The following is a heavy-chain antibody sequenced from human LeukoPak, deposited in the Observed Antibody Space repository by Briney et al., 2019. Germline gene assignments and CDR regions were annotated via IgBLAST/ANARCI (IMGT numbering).Heavy chain of an antibody. CDR3: ARRTFPLYCDY. J-gene: IGHJ4*02. V-gene: IGHV4-39*01. Sequence: PSETLSLTCTVSGGSISSSPYHWDWIRQPPGKGLEWIGSFSYSGSTYYNPSLKSRVTISVDTSKNQFSLRLSSVTAADTAMFYCARRTFPLYCDYWGQGTLVTVSS. CDR2: FSYSGST. CDR1: GGSISSSPYH. D-gene: IGHD2/OR15-2a*01.